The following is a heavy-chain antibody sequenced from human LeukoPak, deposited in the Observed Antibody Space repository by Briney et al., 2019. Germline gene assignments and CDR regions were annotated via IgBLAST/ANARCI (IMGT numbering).Heavy chain of an antibody. V-gene: IGHV6-1*01. Sequence: SQTLSLTCAISGDSVSSNSAAWNWIRQSPSRGLEWLGRTYYRSKWYNDYAVSVKSRITINPDTSKNQFSLQLNSVTPEDTAVYYCARSDIVVVPAVTLEYYYYCMDVRGKGTTVTVSS. CDR1: GDSVSSNSAA. CDR3: ARSDIVVVPAVTLEYYYYCMDV. CDR2: TYYRSKWYN. J-gene: IGHJ6*03. D-gene: IGHD2-2*01.